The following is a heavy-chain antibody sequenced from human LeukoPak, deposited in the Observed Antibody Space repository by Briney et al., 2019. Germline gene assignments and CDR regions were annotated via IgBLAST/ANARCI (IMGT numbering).Heavy chain of an antibody. CDR1: GYTFTSYA. CDR3: ARVGARITGTTIWFDP. J-gene: IGHJ5*02. CDR2: INAGNGNT. Sequence: APVKVSCKASGYTFTSYAMHWVRQAPGQRLEWMGWINAGNGNTKYSQKFQGRVTITRDTSASTAYMELSSLRSEDTAVYYCARVGARITGTTIWFDPWGQGTLVTVSS. D-gene: IGHD1-7*01. V-gene: IGHV1-3*01.